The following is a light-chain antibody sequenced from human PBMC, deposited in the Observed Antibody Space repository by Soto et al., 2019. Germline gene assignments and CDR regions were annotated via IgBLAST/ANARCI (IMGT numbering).Light chain of an antibody. J-gene: IGKJ1*01. CDR3: LQHNSYPWK. CDR1: QDISHY. CDR2: AVS. V-gene: IGKV1-17*03. Sequence: DIQVTQSPSAMSASVGDRVTITCRASQDISHYLAWFQQKPGKVPKRLIFAVSNLESGVPSRFRGSGSGTEFTLTITSLQPEDFATYYCLQHNSYPWKFGQGTKV.